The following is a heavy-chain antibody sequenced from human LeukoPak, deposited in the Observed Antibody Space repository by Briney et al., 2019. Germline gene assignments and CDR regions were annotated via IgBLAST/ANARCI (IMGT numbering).Heavy chain of an antibody. D-gene: IGHD3-10*01. CDR3: ARDPGGVY. CDR1: GYTFTGYF. V-gene: IGHV1-8*02. Sequence: ASVKVSCKASGYTFTGYFMHWVRQAPGQGLEWMGWMNPNSGNTGYAQKFQGRVTMTRNTSISTAYMELSSLRSEDTAVYYCARDPGGVYWGQGTLVTVSS. CDR2: MNPNSGNT. J-gene: IGHJ4*02.